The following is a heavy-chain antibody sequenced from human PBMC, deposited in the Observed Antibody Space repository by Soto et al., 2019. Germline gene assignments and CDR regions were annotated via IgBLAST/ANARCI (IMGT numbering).Heavy chain of an antibody. D-gene: IGHD2-21*01. Sequence: QVYLQQSGPGLVKPSGTLSLTCAVSGDSISSTHWWTWVRQTPAKGLEWIGEVYHSGSTSYNPSLKSRVTISVDKSHNQLSLRLTSVTAADTAEYYCATLPPRIVDKVLRIATWGQGTLVSVSS. CDR3: ATLPPRIVDKVLRIAT. V-gene: IGHV4-4*02. J-gene: IGHJ4*02. CDR1: GDSISSTHW. CDR2: VYHSGST.